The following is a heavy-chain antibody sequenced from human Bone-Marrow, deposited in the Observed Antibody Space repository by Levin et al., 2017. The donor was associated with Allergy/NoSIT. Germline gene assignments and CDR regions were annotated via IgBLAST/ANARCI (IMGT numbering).Heavy chain of an antibody. Sequence: PSETLSLTCAGFGFRVANSFMNWVRQAPGKGLEWVALSYSGGDTQYADFVKGRFTISRDNSENTVHLEMTSLRDEDTAVYYCARGPEATYDGMDVWGQGTTVTVSS. V-gene: IGHV3-53*01. CDR2: SYSGGDT. CDR3: ARGPEATYDGMDV. J-gene: IGHJ6*02. CDR1: GFRVANSF.